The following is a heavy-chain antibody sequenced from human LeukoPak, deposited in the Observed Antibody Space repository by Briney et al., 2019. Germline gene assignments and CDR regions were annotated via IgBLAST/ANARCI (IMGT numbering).Heavy chain of an antibody. Sequence: PSETLSLTCTVSGGSISSYYWSWIWQPAGKGLEWIGRIYTSGSTNYNPSLKSRVTMSVDTSKNQFSLKLSSVTAADTAVYYCARYSSSSVYYYYYMDVWGKGTTVTVSS. D-gene: IGHD6-6*01. CDR2: IYTSGST. V-gene: IGHV4-4*07. CDR3: ARYSSSSVYYYYYMDV. CDR1: GGSISSYY. J-gene: IGHJ6*03.